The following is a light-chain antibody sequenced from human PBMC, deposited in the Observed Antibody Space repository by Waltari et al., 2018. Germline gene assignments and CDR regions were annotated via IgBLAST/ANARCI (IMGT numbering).Light chain of an antibody. Sequence: QSALTQPPSASGSPGQSVTIPCTATSRRVGRSVFWYHQPPGKAPQGLIFEVTKRPSGVPHRFSASGSGTTASLTVSGLQAEDEADYYCSTYAGDDKLVFGGGTKVTVL. CDR1: SRRVGRS. CDR2: EVT. V-gene: IGLV2-8*01. CDR3: STYAGDDKLV. J-gene: IGLJ3*02.